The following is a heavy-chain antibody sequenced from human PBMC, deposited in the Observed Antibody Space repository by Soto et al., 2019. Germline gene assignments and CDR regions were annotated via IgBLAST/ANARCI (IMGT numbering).Heavy chain of an antibody. CDR2: IYYSGST. CDR1: GGSISSSSYY. Sequence: QLQLQESGPGLVKPSETLSLTCTVSGGSISSSSYYWGWIRQPPGKGLEWIGIIYYSGSTYYNPSLKSRVTISVDTSKNQFSLKLSSVTAADTAVYYCARRIAARLNWFDPWGQGTLVTVSS. J-gene: IGHJ5*02. D-gene: IGHD6-6*01. V-gene: IGHV4-39*01. CDR3: ARRIAARLNWFDP.